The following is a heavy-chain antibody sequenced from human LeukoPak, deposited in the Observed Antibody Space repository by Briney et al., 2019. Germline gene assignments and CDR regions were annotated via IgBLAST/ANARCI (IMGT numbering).Heavy chain of an antibody. CDR1: GGTFSSYA. Sequence: LVKVSCKASGGTFSSYAISWVRQAPGQGLEWMGRIIPILGIANYAQKFQGRVTITADKSTSTAYMELSSLRSEDTAVYYCAREDCSGGSCCHDYWGQGTLVTVSS. V-gene: IGHV1-69*04. CDR2: IIPILGIA. CDR3: AREDCSGGSCCHDY. D-gene: IGHD2-15*01. J-gene: IGHJ4*02.